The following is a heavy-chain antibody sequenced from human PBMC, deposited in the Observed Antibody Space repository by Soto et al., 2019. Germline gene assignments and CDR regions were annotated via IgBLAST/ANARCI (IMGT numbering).Heavy chain of an antibody. Sequence: PGGSLRLSCAASGFTFDDYAMHWVRQAPGKGLEWVSAISGSGGSTYYADSVKGRFTISRDNSKNTLYLQMNSLRAEDTAVYYCAKAGGSYYVSPFDYWGQGTLVTVSS. CDR2: ISGSGGST. CDR1: GFTFDDYA. D-gene: IGHD1-26*01. J-gene: IGHJ4*02. V-gene: IGHV3-23*01. CDR3: AKAGGSYYVSPFDY.